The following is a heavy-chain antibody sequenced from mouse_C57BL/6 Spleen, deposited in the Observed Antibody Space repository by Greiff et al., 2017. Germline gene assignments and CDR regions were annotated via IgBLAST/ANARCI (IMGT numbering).Heavy chain of an antibody. D-gene: IGHD1-1*01. CDR1: GYTFTSYT. CDR3: ARTGSSYYFYY. J-gene: IGHJ2*01. V-gene: IGHV1-4*01. CDR2: INPSGGYT. Sequence: QVQLQQSGAELARPGASVKMSCKASGYTFTSYTMPWVQQRPGQGLEWLGYINPSGGYTKYNQKFKDKATLTADKSASTTYMQLSSLKSEDSSVYYCARTGSSYYFYYWGQGTTLTGSS.